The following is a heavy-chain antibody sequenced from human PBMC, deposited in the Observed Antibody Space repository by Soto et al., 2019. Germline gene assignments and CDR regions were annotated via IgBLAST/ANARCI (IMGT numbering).Heavy chain of an antibody. D-gene: IGHD2-21*02. V-gene: IGHV3-23*01. J-gene: IGHJ4*02. Sequence: EVQLLESGGGLVQPGGALRRSCATTGFTFSSYAMSWVRQAPVKGLEWVSGISVSGDSRYDADSVKGRFTISRDNSKSTLYLQMNSLRADDTAVYYCATTFRYGDPEYWGQGVLVTVSS. CDR3: ATTFRYGDPEY. CDR1: GFTFSSYA. CDR2: ISVSGDSR.